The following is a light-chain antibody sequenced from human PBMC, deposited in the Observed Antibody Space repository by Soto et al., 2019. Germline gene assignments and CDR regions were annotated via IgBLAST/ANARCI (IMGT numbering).Light chain of an antibody. CDR1: QSIERY. CDR2: ATS. Sequence: DIQMTQSPSSLSASVGDRVTITCRARQSIERYLNWYQQKSGKAPKFLMYATSHLQSGVPSRFSGSGSGTEFTLTISGLQPEDFGSYYCQQTYTFPYTFGQGTKLEIE. J-gene: IGKJ2*01. V-gene: IGKV1-39*01. CDR3: QQTYTFPYT.